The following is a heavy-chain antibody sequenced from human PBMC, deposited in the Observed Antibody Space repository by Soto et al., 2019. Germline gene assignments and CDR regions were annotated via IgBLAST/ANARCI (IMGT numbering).Heavy chain of an antibody. CDR2: IKQDGSVK. Sequence: EVQLVESGGGLVQPGGSLRLSCAASGFTSGSYWMNWVRQAPGKGLEWVANIKQDGSVKNYVDSVKGRFTISRDNAKNSLYLQMNSLRAEDTAVYYCARDLRGFGEFEYWGQGTLVTVSS. D-gene: IGHD3-10*01. CDR3: ARDLRGFGEFEY. J-gene: IGHJ4*02. V-gene: IGHV3-7*01. CDR1: GFTSGSYW.